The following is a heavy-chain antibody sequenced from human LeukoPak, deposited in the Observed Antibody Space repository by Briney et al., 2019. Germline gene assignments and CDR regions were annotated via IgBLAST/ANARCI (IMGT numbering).Heavy chain of an antibody. CDR2: IIPIFGTA. D-gene: IGHD6-25*01. Sequence: ASVKVSCKASGGTSSSYAISWVRQAPGQGLEWMGRIIPIFGTANYAQKFQGRVTITADKSTSTAYMELSSLRSEDTAVYYCAKYSSGFDYWGQGTLVTVSS. CDR1: GGTSSSYA. CDR3: AKYSSGFDY. J-gene: IGHJ4*02. V-gene: IGHV1-69*06.